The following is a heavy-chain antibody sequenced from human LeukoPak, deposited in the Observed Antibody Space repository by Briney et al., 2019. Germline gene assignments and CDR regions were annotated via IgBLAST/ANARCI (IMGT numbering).Heavy chain of an antibody. CDR1: GFAFSSFW. CDR3: AGYDTSGYYTH. D-gene: IGHD3-22*01. CDR2: INTDGSTT. V-gene: IGHV3-74*01. Sequence: GESLRLTSAASGFAFSSFWMHWVRQAPGKGLVWVSRINTDGSTTSHADSVKGRFTISRDNAKNTLYLQMNSLRVEDTAVYYCAGYDTSGYYTHWGQGTLVTVSS. J-gene: IGHJ4*02.